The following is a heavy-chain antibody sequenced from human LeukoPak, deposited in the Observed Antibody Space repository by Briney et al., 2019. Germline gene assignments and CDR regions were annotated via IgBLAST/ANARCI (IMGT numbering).Heavy chain of an antibody. CDR2: ISSSSSTI. V-gene: IGHV3-48*04. Sequence: GGSLRLSCAASGFTFSSYSMNWVRQAPGKGLEWVSYISSSSSTIYYADSVKGRFTISRDNAKNSLYLQMNSLRAEDTAVYYCAKAAYYDILTGYWDYWGQGTLVTVSS. CDR1: GFTFSSYS. CDR3: AKAAYYDILTGYWDY. D-gene: IGHD3-9*01. J-gene: IGHJ4*02.